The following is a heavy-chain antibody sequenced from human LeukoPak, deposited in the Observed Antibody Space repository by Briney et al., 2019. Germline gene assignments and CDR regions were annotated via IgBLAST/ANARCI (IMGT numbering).Heavy chain of an antibody. J-gene: IGHJ4*02. Sequence: SETLSLTCAVYGGSFSGYYWSWIRQPPGKGLEWIGEINHSGSTNYNPSLKSRVTISVDTSKNQFSLKLSSVTAADTAVYYRARSTTPFDYWGQGTLVTVSS. D-gene: IGHD1-26*01. CDR2: INHSGST. CDR3: ARSTTPFDY. CDR1: GGSFSGYY. V-gene: IGHV4-34*01.